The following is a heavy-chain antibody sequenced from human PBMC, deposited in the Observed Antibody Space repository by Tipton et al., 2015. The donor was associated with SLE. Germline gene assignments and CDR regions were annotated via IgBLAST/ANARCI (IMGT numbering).Heavy chain of an antibody. CDR2: INHSGGT. D-gene: IGHD6-13*01. J-gene: IGHJ4*02. CDR3: ASSSWYDY. V-gene: IGHV4-34*01. CDR1: GGSFSGHF. Sequence: TLSLTCAVYGGSFSGHFWTWIRQPPGKGLEWIGEINHSGGTNYNPSLKSRVTISVDTSKNQFSLKLSSVTAADTAVYYCASSSWYDYWGQGTLVTVSS.